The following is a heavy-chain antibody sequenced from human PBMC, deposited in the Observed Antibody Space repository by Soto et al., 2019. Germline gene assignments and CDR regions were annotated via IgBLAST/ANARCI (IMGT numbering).Heavy chain of an antibody. J-gene: IGHJ3*02. CDR2: ISGSGGST. V-gene: IGHV3-23*01. CDR1: GFTFSSYA. CDR3: AKDSNIFRGPNTGINAFDI. D-gene: IGHD1-26*01. Sequence: GESLKISCAASGFTFSSYAMSWVRQAPGKGLEWVSAISGSGGSTYYADSVKGRFTISRDNSKNTLYLQMNSLRAEDTAVYYCAKDSNIFRGPNTGINAFDIWGQGTMVTVSS.